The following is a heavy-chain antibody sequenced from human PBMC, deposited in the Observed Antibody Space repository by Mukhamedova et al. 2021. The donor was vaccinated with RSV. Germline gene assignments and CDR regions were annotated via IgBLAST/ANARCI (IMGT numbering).Heavy chain of an antibody. J-gene: IGHJ4*02. D-gene: IGHD6-19*01. CDR2: ISSKGDII. Sequence: TFRSITMHWVRQAPGKGLEYVSSISSKGDIIYYADSLEGRFTISRDNSKNTLYLQMSSLRTDDTXVXYCVNDWQWLFDYWGPGAL. V-gene: IGHV3-64D*09. CDR3: VNDWQWLFDY. CDR1: TFRSIT.